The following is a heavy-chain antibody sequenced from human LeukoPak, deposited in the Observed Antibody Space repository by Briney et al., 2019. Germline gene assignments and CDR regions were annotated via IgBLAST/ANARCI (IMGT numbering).Heavy chain of an antibody. CDR2: ISGSGGST. CDR3: AKDTIDYDILTGYYGDY. D-gene: IGHD3-9*01. J-gene: IGHJ4*02. CDR1: GFTFSSYA. Sequence: PGGSLRLSCAASGFTFSSYAMSWVRQAPGKGLEWVSAISGSGGSTYYADSVKGRFTISRDNSKNTLYLQMNSLRAEDTAVYYCAKDTIDYDILTGYYGDYWGQGTLVTVSS. V-gene: IGHV3-23*01.